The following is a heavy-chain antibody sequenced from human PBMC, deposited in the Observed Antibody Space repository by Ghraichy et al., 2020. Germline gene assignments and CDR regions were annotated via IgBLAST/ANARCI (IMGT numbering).Heavy chain of an antibody. CDR1: GFTFRRHW. CDR3: ARVEMAADRSFDY. J-gene: IGHJ4*02. D-gene: IGHD5-24*01. CDR2: IKEDGSEK. Sequence: GGSLRLSCEVSGFTFRRHWMSWVRQAPGKGLEWVANIKEDGSEKYYVDSVKGRFTISRDNAKKSLYLQMNSLRAGDTAVYFCARVEMAADRSFDYWGQGTLVTVSS. V-gene: IGHV3-7*03.